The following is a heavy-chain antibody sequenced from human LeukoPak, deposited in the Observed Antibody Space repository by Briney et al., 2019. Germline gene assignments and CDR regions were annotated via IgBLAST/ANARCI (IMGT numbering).Heavy chain of an antibody. CDR1: GYTFPGYY. CDR3: EREGEGPLSKDFDY. V-gene: IGHV1-2*02. CDR2: IGPHSTFT. D-gene: IGHD2/OR15-2a*01. Sequence: ASVKVSCKASGYTFPGYYMHWVRQAPGQGLEWMGYIGPHSTFTSSPQEFQGRVTMTRDTSMTTAYMELTRLTSDDTAVYYCEREGEGPLSKDFDYWGQGTLVTVSS. J-gene: IGHJ4*02.